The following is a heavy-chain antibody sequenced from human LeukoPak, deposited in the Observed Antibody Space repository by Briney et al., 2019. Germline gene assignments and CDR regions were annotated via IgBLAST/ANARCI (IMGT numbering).Heavy chain of an antibody. CDR1: GFTFSSYS. CDR2: ISSSSSYI. D-gene: IGHD6-13*01. V-gene: IGHV3-21*01. Sequence: GGSLRLSCAASGFTFSSYSMNWVRQAPGKGLEWVSSISSSSSYIYYADSVKGRFTISRDNAKNSLYLQMNSMRAEDTAVYYCAKQTSSSPSLDYWAREPWSPSPQ. J-gene: IGHJ4*02. CDR3: AKQTSSSPSLDY.